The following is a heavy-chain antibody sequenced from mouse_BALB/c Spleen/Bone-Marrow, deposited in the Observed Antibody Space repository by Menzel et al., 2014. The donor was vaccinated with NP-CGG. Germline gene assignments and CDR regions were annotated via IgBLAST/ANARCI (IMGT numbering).Heavy chain of an antibody. CDR2: INPYNDGT. Sequence: VQLQQSGPELVKPGASVKMSCKASGYTFTSYIMHWVKQKPGQGLEWIGYINPYNDGTKYNEKFKGKATLTSDKSSSTAYMDLSSLTSEDSAVYYCARRWLPYAMDYWGQGTSVTVSS. D-gene: IGHD2-3*01. V-gene: IGHV1-14*01. CDR3: ARRWLPYAMDY. J-gene: IGHJ4*01. CDR1: GYTFTSYI.